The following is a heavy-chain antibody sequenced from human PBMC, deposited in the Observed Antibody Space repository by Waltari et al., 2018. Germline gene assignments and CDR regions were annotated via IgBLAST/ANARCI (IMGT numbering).Heavy chain of an antibody. V-gene: IGHV1-69*01. D-gene: IGHD3-22*01. Sequence: QVQLVQSGAEVKKPGSSVKVSCKASGGTFSSYAISWVRQAPGQGLEWMGGTIPIFRTANYAQKFQGRGTITADESTSTAYMELSSLRSEDTAVYYCAREEGVYYDSSGRFDYWGQGTLVTVSS. CDR1: GGTFSSYA. CDR3: AREEGVYYDSSGRFDY. CDR2: TIPIFRTA. J-gene: IGHJ4*02.